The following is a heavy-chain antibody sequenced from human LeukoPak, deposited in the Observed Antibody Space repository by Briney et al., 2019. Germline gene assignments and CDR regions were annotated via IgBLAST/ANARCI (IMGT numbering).Heavy chain of an antibody. J-gene: IGHJ5*02. Sequence: SETLSLTCTVSGGYISSSSYYWGWIRQPPGKGLEWIGSIYYSGSTYYNPSLKSRVTISVDTSKNQFSLKLSSVTAADTAVYYCASAGRGWLRAGGFDPWGQGTLVTVSS. CDR1: GGYISSSSYY. D-gene: IGHD5-12*01. V-gene: IGHV4-39*01. CDR2: IYYSGST. CDR3: ASAGRGWLRAGGFDP.